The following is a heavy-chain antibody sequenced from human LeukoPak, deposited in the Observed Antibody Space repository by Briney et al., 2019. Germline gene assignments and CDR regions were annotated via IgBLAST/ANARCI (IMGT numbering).Heavy chain of an antibody. J-gene: IGHJ4*02. V-gene: IGHV3-23*01. CDR3: ANGGLGVTGFEN. D-gene: IGHD3-16*01. CDR2: ISGSGGST. Sequence: GGSLRLSCVAASVFTFSSYAMSWVRQAPGKGLEWVSTISGSGGSTYYADSVKGRFTISRDNSKNTLYLQMNSLRAEDTAVYYCANGGLGVTGFENWGQGTLVTVSS. CDR1: VFTFSSYA.